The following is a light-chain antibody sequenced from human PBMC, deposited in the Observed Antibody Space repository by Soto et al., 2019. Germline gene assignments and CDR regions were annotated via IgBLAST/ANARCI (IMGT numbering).Light chain of an antibody. J-gene: IGKJ1*01. Sequence: EIVITRSPASLYVSQGERATLSCRSSQSVSSNLAWYQQKPGQAPRLLIYGASTRATGIPARFSGSGSGTEFTLTISSLQSEDFAVYYCQQYNNWPPVFGQGTKV. V-gene: IGKV3-15*01. CDR1: QSVSSN. CDR3: QQYNNWPPV. CDR2: GAS.